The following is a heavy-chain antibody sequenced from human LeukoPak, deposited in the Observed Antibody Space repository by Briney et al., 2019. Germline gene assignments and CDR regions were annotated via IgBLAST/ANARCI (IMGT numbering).Heavy chain of an antibody. CDR2: NDSNGST. CDR1: GFTFGDYG. J-gene: IGHJ3*02. CDR3: ARRERLGYSYGRGTLDI. V-gene: IGHV3-66*01. Sequence: GGSLRLSCTGSGFTFGDYGMSWFRQAPGKGLEWVSFNDSNGSTYYADSVKGRFTISRDNSRNTLYLQMNSLRVEDTAVYYCARRERLGYSYGRGTLDIWGQGTMVTVSS. D-gene: IGHD5-18*01.